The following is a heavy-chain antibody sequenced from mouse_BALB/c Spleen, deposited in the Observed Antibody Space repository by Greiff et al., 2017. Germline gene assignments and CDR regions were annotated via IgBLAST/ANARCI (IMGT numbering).Heavy chain of an antibody. Sequence: VKLMESGPGLVAPSQSLSITCTVSGFSLTSYGVHWVRQPPGKGLEWLGVIWAGGSTNYNSALMSRLSISKDNSKSQVFLKMNSLQTDDTAMYYCARDNGWSFAYWGQGTLVTVSA. CDR2: IWAGGST. CDR3: ARDNGWSFAY. CDR1: GFSLTSYG. D-gene: IGHD1-1*02. V-gene: IGHV2-9*02. J-gene: IGHJ3*01.